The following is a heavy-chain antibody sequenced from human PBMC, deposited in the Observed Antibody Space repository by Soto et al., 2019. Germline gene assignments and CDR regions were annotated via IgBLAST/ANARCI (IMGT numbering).Heavy chain of an antibody. CDR3: AATYYDILTGYLDAFDI. Sequence: ASVKVSCKASGYTFTSYGISWVRQAPGQGLEWMGWISAYNGNTNYAQKLQGRVTMTTDTSTSTAYMGLRSLRSDDTAVYYCAATYYDILTGYLDAFDIWGQGTMVTVSS. J-gene: IGHJ3*02. CDR2: ISAYNGNT. D-gene: IGHD3-9*01. CDR1: GYTFTSYG. V-gene: IGHV1-18*01.